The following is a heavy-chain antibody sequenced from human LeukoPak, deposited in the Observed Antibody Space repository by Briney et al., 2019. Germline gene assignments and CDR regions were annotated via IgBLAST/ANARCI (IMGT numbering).Heavy chain of an antibody. CDR3: ARGSAIRLVTATRNYFDY. D-gene: IGHD2-21*02. J-gene: IGHJ4*02. Sequence: SETLSLTCAVYGGSFSGYYWSWIRQPPGKGLEWIGEINHSGSTNYNPSLKSRVTISVDTSKNQFSLKLSSVTAADTAVYYYARGSAIRLVTATRNYFDYWGQGTLVTVSS. CDR2: INHSGST. CDR1: GGSFSGYY. V-gene: IGHV4-34*01.